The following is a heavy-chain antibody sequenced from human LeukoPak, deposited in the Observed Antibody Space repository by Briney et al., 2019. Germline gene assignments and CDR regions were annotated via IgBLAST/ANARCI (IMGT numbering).Heavy chain of an antibody. CDR1: GSTFSSYA. D-gene: IGHD6-6*01. CDR2: ISGSGDST. Sequence: GGSLGLSCAASGSTFSSYAMSWVRQAPGKGLDWVSAISGSGDSTYYADSVKGRFTISRDNAKNSLYLQMNSLRAEDTAVYYCARGGSTSSSSHFHHWGQGTLVTVSS. V-gene: IGHV3-23*01. CDR3: ARGGSTSSSSHFHH. J-gene: IGHJ1*01.